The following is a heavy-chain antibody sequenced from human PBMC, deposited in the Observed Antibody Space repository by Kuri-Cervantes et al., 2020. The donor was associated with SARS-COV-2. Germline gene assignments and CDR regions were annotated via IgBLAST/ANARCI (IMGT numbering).Heavy chain of an antibody. J-gene: IGHJ4*02. CDR3: ARDRYYDSSGPMIDY. CDR2: TWYDGSNK. Sequence: GGSLRLSCAASGFTFSSYSMNWVRQAPGKGLEWVAVTWYDGSNKYYADSVKGRFTISRDNSKNTLYLQMNSLRAEDTAVYYCARDRYYDSSGPMIDYWGQGTLVTVSS. CDR1: GFTFSSYS. V-gene: IGHV3-33*08. D-gene: IGHD3-22*01.